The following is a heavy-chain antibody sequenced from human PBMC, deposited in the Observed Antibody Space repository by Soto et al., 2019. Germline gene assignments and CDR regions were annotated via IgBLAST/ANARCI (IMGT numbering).Heavy chain of an antibody. V-gene: IGHV1-69*13. CDR3: ARELDPYYGGTSLSLDY. Sequence: QVQLVQSGAEVKKPVSSVKVSCKASGGTFSTYGMNWVRLAPGQGLEWMGGIIPKFGTTNYAQKFQGRVTITAYEPTNTAYMELNYLRSEETAVYFCARELDPYYGGTSLSLDYWGQGTLVTVSS. D-gene: IGHD4-17*01. J-gene: IGHJ4*02. CDR1: GGTFSTYG. CDR2: IIPKFGTT.